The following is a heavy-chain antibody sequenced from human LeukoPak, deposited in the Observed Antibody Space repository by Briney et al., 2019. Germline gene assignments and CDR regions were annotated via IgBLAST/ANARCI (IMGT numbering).Heavy chain of an antibody. CDR3: ARGGITGTPLGHDAFDI. CDR1: GYTFTGYY. Sequence: ASVKVSCKASGYTFTGYYMHWVRQAPGQGLEWMGWINPNSGGTNYAQKFQGWVTMTRDTSISTAYMKLSRLRSDDTAVYYCARGGITGTPLGHDAFDIWGQGTMVTVSS. J-gene: IGHJ3*02. CDR2: INPNSGGT. D-gene: IGHD1-20*01. V-gene: IGHV1-2*04.